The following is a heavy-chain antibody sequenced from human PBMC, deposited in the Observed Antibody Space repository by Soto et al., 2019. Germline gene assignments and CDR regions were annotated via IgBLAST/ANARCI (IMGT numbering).Heavy chain of an antibody. D-gene: IGHD3-3*01. CDR3: ASWGGNFWSGSAVRYAFDI. J-gene: IGHJ3*02. V-gene: IGHV3-66*01. CDR1: GFTVSSNY. Sequence: PGGSLRLSCAASGFTVSSNYMSWVRQAPGKGLEWVSVIYSGGSTYYADSVKGRFTISRDNSKNTLYLQMNSLRAEDTAVYYCASWGGNFWSGSAVRYAFDIWGQGTMVTVSS. CDR2: IYSGGST.